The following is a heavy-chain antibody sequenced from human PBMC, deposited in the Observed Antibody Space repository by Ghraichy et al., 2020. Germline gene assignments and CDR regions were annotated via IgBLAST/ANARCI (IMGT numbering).Heavy chain of an antibody. CDR1: GFTFSSYA. CDR2: ISGSGGST. V-gene: IGHV3-23*01. Sequence: GGSLRLSCAASGFTFSSYAMSWVRQAPGKGLEWVSAISGSGGSTYYADSVKGRFTISRDNSKNTLYLQMNSLRAEDTAVYYCALRGLEVWDTAMGHWGQGTLVTVSS. J-gene: IGHJ4*02. CDR3: ALRGLEVWDTAMGH. D-gene: IGHD5-18*01.